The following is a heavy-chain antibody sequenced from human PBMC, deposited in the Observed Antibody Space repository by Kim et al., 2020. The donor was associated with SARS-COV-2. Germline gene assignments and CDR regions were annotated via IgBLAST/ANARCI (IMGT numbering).Heavy chain of an antibody. CDR2: ISYDGSNK. V-gene: IGHV3-30*18. CDR3: AKGRITVTTSVWYFDL. D-gene: IGHD4-17*01. Sequence: GGSLRLSCAASGFTFSSYGMHWVRQAPGKGLEWVAVISYDGSNKYYADSVKGRFTISRDNSKNTLYLQMNSLRAEDKAVYYCAKGRITVTTSVWYFDLWG. J-gene: IGHJ2*01. CDR1: GFTFSSYG.